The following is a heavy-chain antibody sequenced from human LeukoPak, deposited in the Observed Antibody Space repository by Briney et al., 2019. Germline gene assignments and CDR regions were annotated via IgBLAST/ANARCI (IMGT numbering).Heavy chain of an antibody. J-gene: IGHJ4*02. V-gene: IGHV1-69*13. D-gene: IGHD3-22*01. CDR3: ARDLEDYYDSSGYYSGY. CDR1: GGTFSSYA. Sequence: SVKVSCKASGGTFSSYAISWVRQAPGQGLEWMGGIIPIFGTANYAQKFQGRVTITADESTSTAYMELSSLGSEDTAVYYCARDLEDYYDSSGYYSGYWGQGTLVTVSS. CDR2: IIPIFGTA.